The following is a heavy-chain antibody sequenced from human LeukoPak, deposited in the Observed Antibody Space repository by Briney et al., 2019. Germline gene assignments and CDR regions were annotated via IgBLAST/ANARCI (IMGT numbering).Heavy chain of an antibody. D-gene: IGHD4-17*01. V-gene: IGHV5-51*01. CDR3: ARASLTDYGDYVHWFDP. J-gene: IGHJ5*02. CDR2: IYPGDSDT. CDR1: GYSFTSYW. Sequence: GESLKISCKGSGYSFTSYWIGWVRQMPGKGLEWMGIIYPGDSDTRYSPSFQGQVTISADKSISTAYLQWSSLKASDTAMCYCARASLTDYGDYVHWFDPWGQGTLVTVSS.